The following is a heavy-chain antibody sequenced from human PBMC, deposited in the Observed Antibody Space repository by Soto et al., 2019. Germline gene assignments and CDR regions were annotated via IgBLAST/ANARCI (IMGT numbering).Heavy chain of an antibody. Sequence: GGSLRLSCAASGFTFSSYGMHWVRQAPGKGLEWVAVIWYDGSNKYYADSVKGRFTISRDNSKNTLYLQMNSLRAEDTAVYYCARAYYYDSSGYYHACDYWGQGTLVTVSS. V-gene: IGHV3-33*01. CDR3: ARAYYYDSSGYYHACDY. D-gene: IGHD3-22*01. J-gene: IGHJ4*02. CDR2: IWYDGSNK. CDR1: GFTFSSYG.